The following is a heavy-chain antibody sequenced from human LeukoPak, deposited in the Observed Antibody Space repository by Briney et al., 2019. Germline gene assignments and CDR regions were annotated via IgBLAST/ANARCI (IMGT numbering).Heavy chain of an antibody. V-gene: IGHV1-3*01. CDR3: ARLPLSILWFGESDRDLGFDP. D-gene: IGHD3-10*01. CDR2: INAGNGNT. J-gene: IGHJ5*02. Sequence: ASVKVSCKASGGTFSSYAMHWVRQAPGQRLEWMGWINAGNGNTKYSQKFQGRVTITRDTSASTAYMELSSLRSEDTAVYYCARLPLSILWFGESDRDLGFDPWGQGTLVTVSS. CDR1: GGTFSSYA.